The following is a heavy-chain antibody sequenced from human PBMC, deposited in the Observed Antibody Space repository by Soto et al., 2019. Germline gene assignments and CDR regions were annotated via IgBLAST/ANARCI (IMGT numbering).Heavy chain of an antibody. CDR3: ARGGYYGSGSYYSGYYYYCMDV. D-gene: IGHD3-10*01. V-gene: IGHV4-34*01. CDR1: GGSFSGYY. Sequence: SETLSLTCAVYGGSFSGYYWSWIRQPPGKGLEWIGEINHSGSTNYNPSLKSRVTISVDTSKTQFSLKLSSVTAADTAVYYCARGGYYGSGSYYSGYYYYCMDVWGQGTTVTVSS. J-gene: IGHJ6*02. CDR2: INHSGST.